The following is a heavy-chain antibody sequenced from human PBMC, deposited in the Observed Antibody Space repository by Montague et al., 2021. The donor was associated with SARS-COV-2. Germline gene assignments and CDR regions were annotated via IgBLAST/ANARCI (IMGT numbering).Heavy chain of an antibody. Sequence: SETLSLTCTVSGGSVNSGGYYWSWIRQPPGKGLEWIGNIYYSGTTNYNPSLKSRVTISVDTSKNQFSLKLGSVTAADTAVYYCARDRTADDCDDYETAGYSYYYGMDVWGQGTTVTVSS. CDR3: ARDRTADDCDDYETAGYSYYYGMDV. V-gene: IGHV4-61*08. CDR1: GGSVNSGGYY. D-gene: IGHD4-17*01. J-gene: IGHJ6*02. CDR2: IYYSGTT.